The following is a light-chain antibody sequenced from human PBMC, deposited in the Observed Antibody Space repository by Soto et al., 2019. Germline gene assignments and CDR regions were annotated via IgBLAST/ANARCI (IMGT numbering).Light chain of an antibody. V-gene: IGKV1-5*03. J-gene: IGKJ4*01. CDR3: QQYNSYSPRLT. CDR1: QSISSW. CDR2: KAS. Sequence: DIQMTRSPSTLSASVGDRVTITCRASQSISSWLAWYQQKPGKAPKLLIYKASSLESGVPSRFSGSGSGTEFTLTISSLQPDDFATYYCQQYNSYSPRLTFGGGTKVEIK.